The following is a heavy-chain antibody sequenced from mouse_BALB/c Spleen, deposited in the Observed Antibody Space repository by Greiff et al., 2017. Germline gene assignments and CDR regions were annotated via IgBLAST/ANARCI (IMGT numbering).Heavy chain of an antibody. Sequence: EVMLVESGGGLVKPGGSLKLSCAASGFTFSSYTMSWVRQTPEKRLEWVATISSGGSYTYYPDSVKGRFTISRDNAKNTLYLQMSSLKSEDTAMYYCTRDDYADWGQGTLVTVSA. J-gene: IGHJ3*01. CDR3: TRDDYAD. V-gene: IGHV5-6-4*01. CDR1: GFTFSSYT. CDR2: ISSGGSYT. D-gene: IGHD2-4*01.